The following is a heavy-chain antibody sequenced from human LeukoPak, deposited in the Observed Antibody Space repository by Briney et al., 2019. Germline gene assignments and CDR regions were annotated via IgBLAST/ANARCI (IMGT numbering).Heavy chain of an antibody. J-gene: IGHJ6*02. CDR1: GYTFTGYD. Sequence: ASVKGSCKASGYTFTGYDINWVRQATGQGREWMGWMNPNSGNTGYAQKFQGRVTMTRNTSISTAYMELSSLRSEDTAVYYCARGDGYNPHYGMDVWGQGTTVTVSS. CDR2: MNPNSGNT. D-gene: IGHD5-24*01. CDR3: ARGDGYNPHYGMDV. V-gene: IGHV1-8*01.